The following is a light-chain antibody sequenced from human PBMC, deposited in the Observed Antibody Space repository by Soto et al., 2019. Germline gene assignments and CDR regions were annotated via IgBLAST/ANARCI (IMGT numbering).Light chain of an antibody. CDR2: AAS. CDR1: QSISDN. V-gene: IGKV1-39*01. Sequence: IQMTQSPSSLSASVGDRVTITCRASQSISDNLNWYQQKPGTAPNLLIYAASSLQSGVPSRFSGSGSGTDFTLTISSLQPEDFATYYCQQSYSTPWTFGQGTKVDIK. J-gene: IGKJ1*01. CDR3: QQSYSTPWT.